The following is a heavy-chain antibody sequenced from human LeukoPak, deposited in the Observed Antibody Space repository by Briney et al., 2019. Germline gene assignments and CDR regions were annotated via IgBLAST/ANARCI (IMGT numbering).Heavy chain of an antibody. CDR3: ARGDPDISFGVVGKAFDI. CDR2: ISGSGSST. V-gene: IGHV3-23*01. J-gene: IGHJ3*02. D-gene: IGHD3-3*01. Sequence: GGTLRLSCAASGFTFSSYGMSWVRQAPGKGLEWVSYISGSGSSTYYADSVKGRFTISRDNSKNTLYLQMNSLRAEDTAVYYFARGDPDISFGVVGKAFDIWGQGTMVTVSS. CDR1: GFTFSSYG.